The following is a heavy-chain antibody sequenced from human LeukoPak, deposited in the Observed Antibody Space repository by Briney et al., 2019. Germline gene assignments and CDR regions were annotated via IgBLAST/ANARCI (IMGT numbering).Heavy chain of an antibody. Sequence: SETLSLTCTVSGGSISSYYWSWIRQPAGKGLEWIGRIHTSGGTNYSPSLKSRVTMSVDTSKNQFSLKLSSVTAADTAVYYCARDRYYYDSSARYFDYWGQGTLVTVSS. CDR2: IHTSGGT. CDR1: GGSISSYY. J-gene: IGHJ4*02. V-gene: IGHV4-4*07. D-gene: IGHD3-22*01. CDR3: ARDRYYYDSSARYFDY.